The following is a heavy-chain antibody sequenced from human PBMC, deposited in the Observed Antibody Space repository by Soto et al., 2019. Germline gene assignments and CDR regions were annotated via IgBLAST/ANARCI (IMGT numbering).Heavy chain of an antibody. CDR1: GGSISSYY. D-gene: IGHD6-13*01. Sequence: SETLSLTCTVSGGSISSYYWSWIRQPPGKGLEWIGYIYYSGSTYYNPSLKSRVTISVDTSKNQFSLKLSSVTAADMAVYYCARSSIAAAGTDYWGQGTLVTVSS. J-gene: IGHJ4*02. V-gene: IGHV4-30-4*01. CDR2: IYYSGST. CDR3: ARSSIAAAGTDY.